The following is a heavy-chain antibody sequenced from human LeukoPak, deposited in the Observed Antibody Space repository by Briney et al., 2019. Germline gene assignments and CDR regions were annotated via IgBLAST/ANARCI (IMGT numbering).Heavy chain of an antibody. J-gene: IGHJ4*02. Sequence: GSLRLSCAASGFTFSSYAMSWVRQAPGKGLEGVSGISGSGDNTYYADSVKRRFTISRDNSKNTLYVQVNSLGTGDTAAYYCAKGSYYDSSGSFYFDYWGQGTLVTVSS. V-gene: IGHV3-23*01. D-gene: IGHD3-22*01. CDR3: AKGSYYDSSGSFYFDY. CDR2: ISGSGDNT. CDR1: GFTFSSYA.